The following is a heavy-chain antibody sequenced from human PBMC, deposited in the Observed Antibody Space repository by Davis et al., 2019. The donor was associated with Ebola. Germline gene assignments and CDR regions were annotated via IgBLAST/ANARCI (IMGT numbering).Heavy chain of an antibody. Sequence: MPSETLSLTCTVSGGSISSYYWSWIRQPPGKGLEWIGYIYYSGSTNYNPSLKSRVTISVDTSKNQFSLKLSSVTAADTAVYYCARGSRSGWYVWWFDPWGQGTLVTVSS. CDR3: ARGSRSGWYVWWFDP. J-gene: IGHJ5*02. V-gene: IGHV4-59*01. CDR1: GGSISSYY. CDR2: IYYSGST. D-gene: IGHD6-19*01.